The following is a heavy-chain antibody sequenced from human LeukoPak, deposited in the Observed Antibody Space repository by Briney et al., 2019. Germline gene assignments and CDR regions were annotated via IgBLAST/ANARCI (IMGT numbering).Heavy chain of an antibody. J-gene: IGHJ4*02. CDR3: ATSNSGSYHPGDY. V-gene: IGHV4-4*07. CDR1: GDPINSYY. D-gene: IGHD1-26*01. Sequence: SETLSLTCTVSGDPINSYYWSWLRQPPGKGLEWIGRIYTSGSPNYSPSLKSRVTMSVDTSKNQFSLKLSSVTAADTAVYYCATSNSGSYHPGDYWGQGTLVTVSS. CDR2: IYTSGSP.